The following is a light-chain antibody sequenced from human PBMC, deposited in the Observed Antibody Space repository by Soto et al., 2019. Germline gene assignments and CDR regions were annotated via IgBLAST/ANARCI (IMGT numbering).Light chain of an antibody. CDR1: QSVSSSY. J-gene: IGKJ4*01. CDR2: GAS. CDR3: QQYGSSPLT. Sequence: EIVLTQSPGTLSLSPGERATLSCRASQSVSSSYLAWYQQKPGQAPRLLIYGASSRATGIPDRFSGSGSGTYFTLTISRLERVDFAVYYCQQYGSSPLTFGGGTKVEIK. V-gene: IGKV3-20*01.